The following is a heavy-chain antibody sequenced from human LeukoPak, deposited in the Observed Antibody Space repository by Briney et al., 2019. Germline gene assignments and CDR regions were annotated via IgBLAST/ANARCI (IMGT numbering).Heavy chain of an antibody. CDR2: INPNSGGT. D-gene: IGHD6-13*01. Sequence: ASVKVSCKVSGYTLTELSMHWVRQAPGQGLEWMGWINPNSGGTNYAQKFQGRVTMTRDTSINTAYMELSRLRSDDTAVYYCARAVAAAGTGAEYFQHWGQGTLVTVSS. J-gene: IGHJ1*01. V-gene: IGHV1-2*02. CDR3: ARAVAAAGTGAEYFQH. CDR1: GYTLTELS.